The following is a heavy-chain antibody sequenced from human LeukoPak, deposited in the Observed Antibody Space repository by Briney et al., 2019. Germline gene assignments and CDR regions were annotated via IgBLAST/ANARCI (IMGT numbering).Heavy chain of an antibody. V-gene: IGHV4-38-2*02. CDR1: RDSLSSGHY. D-gene: IGHD3-10*01. CDR2: VYYTGST. J-gene: IGHJ4*02. Sequence: PSETLSLTCIVSRDSLSSGHYWGWIRQAPGKGLEWIGSVYYTGSTYYNPSVKTRITIFVDTLTNEFSLRLRSVTAADTAIYFCVRSLGRYSPYYFDHWGQGKLVTVSS. CDR3: VRSLGRYSPYYFDH.